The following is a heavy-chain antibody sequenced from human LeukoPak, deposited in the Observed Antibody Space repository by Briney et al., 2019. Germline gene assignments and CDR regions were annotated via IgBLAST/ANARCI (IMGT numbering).Heavy chain of an antibody. D-gene: IGHD2-2*01. CDR3: AVPSVLYYFDY. V-gene: IGHV3-23*01. Sequence: GSLRLSCAASGFTFSSYTMSWVRQAPGKGLEWVSFISSGAGSTYYADSVKGRFTISREISKNTLYLQMNSLRAEDTAVYYCAVPSVLYYFDYWGQGTLVTVSS. CDR1: GFTFSSYT. J-gene: IGHJ4*02. CDR2: ISSGAGST.